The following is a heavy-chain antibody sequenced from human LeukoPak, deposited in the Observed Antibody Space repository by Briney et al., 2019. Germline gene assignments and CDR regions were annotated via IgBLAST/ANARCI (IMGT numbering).Heavy chain of an antibody. D-gene: IGHD5-24*01. CDR1: GYTFTSYA. J-gene: IGHJ4*02. Sequence: ASVKVSCKASGYTFTSYAMHWVRQAPGQGLEWMGWITPSGGAYYPQKFQGRVAITRDTSITTAYMDLSRLTSDDTAVYYCARDRYGDGFAHFDYWGRGALVTVSS. CDR2: ITPSGGA. V-gene: IGHV1-2*02. CDR3: ARDRYGDGFAHFDY.